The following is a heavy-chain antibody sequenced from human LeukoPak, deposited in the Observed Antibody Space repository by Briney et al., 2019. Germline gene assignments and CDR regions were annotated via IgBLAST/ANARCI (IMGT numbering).Heavy chain of an antibody. CDR3: AREVSRGYTLHFDC. CDR2: ISSSSSYI. V-gene: IGHV3-21*01. J-gene: IGHJ4*02. Sequence: GGSLRLSCAASAFTFSTYSMNWVRQVPGKGLEWVSSISSSSSYIYYADSVKGRFTISRDDAKNPLYLQMNSLRAEDTAVYYCAREVSRGYTLHFDCWGQGTLVTVSS. D-gene: IGHD3-22*01. CDR1: AFTFSTYS.